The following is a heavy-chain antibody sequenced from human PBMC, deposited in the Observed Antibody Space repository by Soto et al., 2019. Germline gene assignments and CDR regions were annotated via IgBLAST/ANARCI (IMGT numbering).Heavy chain of an antibody. CDR2: MNPNSGNT. CDR1: GYTFTSYD. Sequence: QVQLVQSGAEVKKPGASVKVSCKASGYTFTSYDINWVRRATGQGLERMGWMNPNSGNTGYAQKIQGRVTMTMNTSISTAYMELSSLRSEDTAVYYCATAVEMATIWEDAFDIGGQGTMVTVSS. V-gene: IGHV1-8*01. D-gene: IGHD5-12*01. J-gene: IGHJ3*02. CDR3: ATAVEMATIWEDAFDI.